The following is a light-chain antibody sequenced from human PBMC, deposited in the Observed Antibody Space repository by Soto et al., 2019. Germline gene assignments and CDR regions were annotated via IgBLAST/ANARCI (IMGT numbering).Light chain of an antibody. J-gene: IGKJ1*01. CDR1: QSISDT. Sequence: ETVMTQSPATLSVSPGGRATLSCRASQSISDTLAWYQQKPGQAPRLLIHGASTRATGIPDRFSGSGSGTDFTLTISRLEPEDFAVYYCQQNGRSPPWTFGQGTKVEIK. CDR3: QQNGRSPPWT. CDR2: GAS. V-gene: IGKV3-20*01.